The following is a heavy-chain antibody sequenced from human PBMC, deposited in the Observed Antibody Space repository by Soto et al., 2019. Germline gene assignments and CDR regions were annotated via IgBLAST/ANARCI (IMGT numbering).Heavy chain of an antibody. CDR3: ARRDSGGCYRVFDA. Sequence: QVQLVQSGTEVKKPGSSVKVSCKASVCSLSTNPISWVRQAPGQGLEWMGGTGSGTGPGNHAQKFQGRPTVTADKSTSTVYMELTNLSSEDTAVYYCARRDSGGCYRVFDAWGQGTLVTVSS. D-gene: IGHD2-21*01. CDR1: VCSLSTNP. V-gene: IGHV1-69*06. J-gene: IGHJ5*02. CDR2: TGSGTGPG.